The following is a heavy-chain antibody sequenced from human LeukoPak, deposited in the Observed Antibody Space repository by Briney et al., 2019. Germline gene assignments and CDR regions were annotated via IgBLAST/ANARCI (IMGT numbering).Heavy chain of an antibody. CDR1: GGSISSYY. J-gene: IGHJ4*02. Sequence: SETLSLTCTVSGGSISSYYWSWIRQPPGKGLEWIGYIYYSGSTYYNPSLKSRVTISVDTSKNQFSLKLSSVTAADTAVYYCARVSTIFGVVKGLDYWGQGTLVTVSS. CDR2: IYYSGST. CDR3: ARVSTIFGVVKGLDY. V-gene: IGHV4-30-4*08. D-gene: IGHD3-3*01.